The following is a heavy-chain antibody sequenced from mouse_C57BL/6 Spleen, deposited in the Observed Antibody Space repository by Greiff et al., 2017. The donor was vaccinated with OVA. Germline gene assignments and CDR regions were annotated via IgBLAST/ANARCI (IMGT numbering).Heavy chain of an antibody. CDR3: ARPLYYYGSSYYFDY. CDR1: GYTFTSYW. D-gene: IGHD1-1*01. Sequence: QVQLQQPGAEPVKPGASVKLSCKASGYTFTSYWMQWVKQRPGQGLEWIGEIDPSDSYTNYNQKFKGKATLTVDTSSSTAYMQLSSLTAEDSAVYYCARPLYYYGSSYYFDYWGQGTTLTVSS. J-gene: IGHJ2*01. V-gene: IGHV1-50*01. CDR2: IDPSDSYT.